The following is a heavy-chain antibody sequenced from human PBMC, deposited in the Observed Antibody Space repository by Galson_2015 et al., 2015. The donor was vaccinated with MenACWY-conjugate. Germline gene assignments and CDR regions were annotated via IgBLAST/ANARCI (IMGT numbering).Heavy chain of an antibody. CDR1: GFSVTSHF. J-gene: IGHJ4*02. CDR2: LYDDGTS. Sequence: SLRLSCAASGFSVTSHFMGWVRQAPGKGLEWVALLYDDGTSRYADSVKGRLTISRDTLRNSLSLQMHGLRAEDTVMYFCAKIVRHPVGPYFDSWGQGTLVLVSS. CDR3: AKIVRHPVGPYFDS. V-gene: IGHV3-53*01. D-gene: IGHD2-21*01.